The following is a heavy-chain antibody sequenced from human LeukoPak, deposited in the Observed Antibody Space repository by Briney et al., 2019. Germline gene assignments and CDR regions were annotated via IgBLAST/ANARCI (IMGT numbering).Heavy chain of an antibody. CDR3: AKDLGDFGELPYFDY. J-gene: IGHJ4*02. D-gene: IGHD1-26*01. CDR1: GFTFSSYA. CDR2: ISGSGGST. V-gene: IGHV3-23*01. Sequence: PGGSLRLSCAASGFTFSSYAVSWVRQAPGKGLEWVSAISGSGGSTYYADSVKGRFTISRDNSKNTLYLQMNSLRAEDTAVYYCAKDLGDFGELPYFDYWGQGTLVTVSS.